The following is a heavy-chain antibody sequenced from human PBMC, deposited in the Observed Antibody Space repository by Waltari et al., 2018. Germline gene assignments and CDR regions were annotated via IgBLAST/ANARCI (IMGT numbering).Heavy chain of an antibody. CDR3: ARDYVTRGAFDI. V-gene: IGHV4-59*11. CDR2: IYYSGSN. Sequence: QVQLQESGPGLVKPSETLSLTCTVSGGSISSHYWSWIRQPPGKGLEWIGYIYYSGSNNYHPSLKSRVTISVDTSKNQFSLKLSSVTAADTAVYYCARDYVTRGAFDIWGQGTMVTVSS. D-gene: IGHD3-10*01. J-gene: IGHJ3*02. CDR1: GGSISSHY.